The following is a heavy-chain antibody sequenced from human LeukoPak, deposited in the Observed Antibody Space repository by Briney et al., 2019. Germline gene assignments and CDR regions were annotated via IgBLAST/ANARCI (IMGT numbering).Heavy chain of an antibody. V-gene: IGHV4-61*02. J-gene: IGHJ3*02. Sequence: PSETLSLTCTVSGGSISSSSYYWSWIRQPAGKGLEWIGRISPSGSTKYNPSLKSRVTISVDTSKNQFSLRLSSVTAADPAVYYCAREFWNYRSGNLQAFDIWGQGTMVTVSS. CDR3: AREFWNYRSGNLQAFDI. CDR1: GGSISSSSYY. D-gene: IGHD3-10*01. CDR2: ISPSGST.